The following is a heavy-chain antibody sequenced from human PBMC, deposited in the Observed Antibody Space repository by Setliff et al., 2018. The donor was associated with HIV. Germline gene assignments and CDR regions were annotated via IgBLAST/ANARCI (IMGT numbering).Heavy chain of an antibody. CDR1: GFTFNSLW. V-gene: IGHV3-7*01. J-gene: IGHJ6*03. Sequence: PGGSLRLSCGASGFTFNSLWMNWVRQAPGKGLEWVANIKEDGSEKYYVDSVKGRFTISRDNPKNSLFLQMDSLRAEDTAVYYCAREIGFGMIPFSHHYYYMDVWGNGTTVTVSS. CDR3: AREIGFGMIPFSHHYYYMDV. CDR2: IKEDGSEK. D-gene: IGHD3-16*01.